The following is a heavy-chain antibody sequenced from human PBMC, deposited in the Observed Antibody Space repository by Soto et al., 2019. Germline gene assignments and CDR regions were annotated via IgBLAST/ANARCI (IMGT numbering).Heavy chain of an antibody. D-gene: IGHD3-3*01. CDR1: GDSVSSNSAA. J-gene: IGHJ3*02. Sequence: PSQTLSLTCAISGDSVSSNSAAWNWIRQSPSRGLEWLGRTYYRSKWYNDYAVSVKSRITINPDTSKNQISLQLNSVTPEDTTVYYCARDSSRGKPTYDFWSGYYRFPLGAFDIWGQGTMVTVSS. V-gene: IGHV6-1*01. CDR3: ARDSSRGKPTYDFWSGYYRFPLGAFDI. CDR2: TYYRSKWYN.